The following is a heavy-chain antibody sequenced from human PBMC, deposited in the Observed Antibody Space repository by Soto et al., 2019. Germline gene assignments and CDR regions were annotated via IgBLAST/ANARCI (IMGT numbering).Heavy chain of an antibody. CDR2: ISSNGGTT. V-gene: IGHV3-64*01. CDR3: VRRVSGNYDY. D-gene: IGHD1-7*01. J-gene: IGHJ4*02. Sequence: EVQLAESGGGMVQPGGSLRLSCVASGFTFSSYDMHWVRQAPGKGLEYVSSISSNGGTTYYGNSVKGRFTISRDNSKNTLEPQMGSLRADDMAVYYCVRRVSGNYDYWGQGTLVTVSS. CDR1: GFTFSSYD.